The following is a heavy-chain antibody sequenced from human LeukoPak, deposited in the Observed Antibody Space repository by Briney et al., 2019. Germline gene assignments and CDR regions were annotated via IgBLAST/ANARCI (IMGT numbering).Heavy chain of an antibody. V-gene: IGHV4-30-2*05. D-gene: IGHD6-13*01. CDR3: AISSSWTQRFDY. CDR1: GGSISSGGYS. CDR2: IYHSGST. Sequence: SQTLSLTCAVSGGSISSGGYSWSWIRQPPGKGLEWIGYIYHSGSTYYNPSLKSRVTISVDTSKNQFSLKLSSVTAADTAVYYCAISSSWTQRFDYWGQGTLVTVSS. J-gene: IGHJ4*02.